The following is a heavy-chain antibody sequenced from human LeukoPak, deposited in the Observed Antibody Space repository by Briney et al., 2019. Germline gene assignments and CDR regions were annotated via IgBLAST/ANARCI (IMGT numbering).Heavy chain of an antibody. J-gene: IGHJ4*02. CDR2: IIPIFRAT. CDR1: GGTFSSYG. V-gene: IGHV1-69*05. Sequence: ASVKVPCKPSGGTFSSYGVSWVRQAPGQGLEWMGGIIPIFRATNYAQRFRGRVTITTDESTSTVYMELSSLRSEDTAVYYCARSQRAGYNVYYFDSWGQGTLVTVSS. D-gene: IGHD5-24*01. CDR3: ARSQRAGYNVYYFDS.